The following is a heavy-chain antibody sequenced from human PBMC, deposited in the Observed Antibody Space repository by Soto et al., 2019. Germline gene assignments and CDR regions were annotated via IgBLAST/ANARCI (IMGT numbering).Heavy chain of an antibody. V-gene: IGHV1-46*01. CDR2: INPDAGAT. D-gene: IGHD2-2*01. CDR3: ARGDIVLVPASEGNWFDP. J-gene: IGHJ5*02. CDR1: AYSFTTYH. Sequence: RASVKVSCKASAYSFTTYHIHWVRQAPGQGLEWVGLINPDAGATNYAQRFQGRLRLTRDTSTSTVYMELRSLRFDDTAVYYCARGDIVLVPASEGNWFDPWGQGTLVTVSS.